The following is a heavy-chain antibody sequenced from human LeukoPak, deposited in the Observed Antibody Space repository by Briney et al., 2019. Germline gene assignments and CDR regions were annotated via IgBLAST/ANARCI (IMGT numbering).Heavy chain of an antibody. CDR2: ISAYNGNT. CDR3: ARDRPGGLRYFDWLSY. Sequence: ASVKVSCKASGYTFTSYGISWVRQAPGQGLEWMGWISAYNGNTNYAQKLQGRVTMTTDTSTSTAYVELRSLRSDDTAVYYCARDRPGGLRYFDWLSYWGQGTLVTVSS. J-gene: IGHJ4*02. V-gene: IGHV1-18*01. D-gene: IGHD3-9*01. CDR1: GYTFTSYG.